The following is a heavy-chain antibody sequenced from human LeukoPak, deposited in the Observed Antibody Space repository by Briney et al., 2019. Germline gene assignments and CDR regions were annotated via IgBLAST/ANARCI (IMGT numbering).Heavy chain of an antibody. J-gene: IGHJ1*01. CDR2: ISPTSSYM. CDR1: GFTFTDFY. Sequence: GGSLRLSCAASGFTFTDFYMNWVRQAPGKGLEWVSWISPTSSYMYYADSVKGRFTISRDNAKNSLYLQMNSLRAEDTALYYCVRDAAGGQPWCATWGQGALVTVSS. V-gene: IGHV3-21*04. CDR3: VRDAAGGQPWCAT. D-gene: IGHD4-23*01.